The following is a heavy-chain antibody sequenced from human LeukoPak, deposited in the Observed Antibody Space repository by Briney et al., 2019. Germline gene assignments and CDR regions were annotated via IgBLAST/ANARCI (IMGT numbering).Heavy chain of an antibody. CDR2: INSGGSST. CDR3: ARVDDRAVAGTRAPDY. D-gene: IGHD6-19*01. J-gene: IGHJ4*02. CDR1: GFTFSTYW. Sequence: GGSLRLSCAASGFTFSTYWMYWVRQATGRGLVWVSRINSGGSSTTYADSVKGRFTISRDNAKNTLYLQMNSLRAEDTAVYYCARVDDRAVAGTRAPDYWGQGTLVTVSS. V-gene: IGHV3-74*01.